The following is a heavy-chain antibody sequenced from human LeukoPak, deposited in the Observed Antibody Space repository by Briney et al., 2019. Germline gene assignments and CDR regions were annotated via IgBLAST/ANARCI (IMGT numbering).Heavy chain of an antibody. D-gene: IGHD3-22*01. J-gene: IGHJ4*02. Sequence: SGGSLRLSCAASGFTFSSYAMSWVRQAPGKGLEWVSSISSSSSYIYYADSVKGRFTISRDNAKNSLYLQMNSLRAEDTAVYYCARDLYYYDSSDYWGQGTLVTVSS. CDR1: GFTFSSYA. V-gene: IGHV3-21*01. CDR2: ISSSSSYI. CDR3: ARDLYYYDSSDY.